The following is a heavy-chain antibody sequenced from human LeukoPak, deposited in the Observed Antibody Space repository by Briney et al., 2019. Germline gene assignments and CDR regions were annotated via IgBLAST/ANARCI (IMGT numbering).Heavy chain of an antibody. V-gene: IGHV4-34*01. CDR1: GASFSGYS. CDR3: ARGTGIVATIDTPPFDY. J-gene: IGHJ4*02. CDR2: INHSGST. D-gene: IGHD5-12*01. Sequence: PSETLSLTCVVYGASFSGYSWSWIRQPPGRGLEWIGKINHSGSTNYNPSLKSRVTISVDTSKNQFSLKLSSVTAADTAVYYCARGTGIVATIDTPPFDYWGQGTLVTVSS.